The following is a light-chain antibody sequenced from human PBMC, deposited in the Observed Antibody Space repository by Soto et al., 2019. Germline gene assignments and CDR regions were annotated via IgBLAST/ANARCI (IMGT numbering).Light chain of an antibody. CDR1: QRISSN. J-gene: IGKJ2*01. V-gene: IGKV3D-15*01. Sequence: EIVMTQSPDTLSVCPGERATVSCRASQRISSNLAWYQQKPGQAPRLLIYGASTRATGVPARFSGSGSETDFTLTISNLQSEDCAVYYCQHYNNWPPYTFGQGTKVDIK. CDR2: GAS. CDR3: QHYNNWPPYT.